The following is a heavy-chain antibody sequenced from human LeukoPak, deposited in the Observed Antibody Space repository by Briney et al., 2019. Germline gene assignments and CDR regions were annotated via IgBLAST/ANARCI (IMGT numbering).Heavy chain of an antibody. Sequence: PPETLSLTCTVSGGSISSGSHYWSWIRQPAGKGLEWIGRIYTSGSTNYNPSLKSRVTTSVDTSKNQFSLKLSSVTAADTAVYYCARGRGSFGNYYTDVWGKGTTVTVSS. V-gene: IGHV4-61*02. CDR2: IYTSGST. D-gene: IGHD3-3*01. CDR1: GGSISSGSHY. J-gene: IGHJ6*03. CDR3: ARGRGSFGNYYTDV.